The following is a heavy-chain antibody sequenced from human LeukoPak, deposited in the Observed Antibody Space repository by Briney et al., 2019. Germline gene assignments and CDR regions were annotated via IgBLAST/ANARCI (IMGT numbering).Heavy chain of an antibody. Sequence: ASVKVSCKASGGTFSSYAISWVRQAPGQGLEWMGGIIPVFGTANYAQKFQGRVTITRDTSASTAYMELSSLRSEDTAVYYCAYGRSFLDAFDIWGQGTMVTVSS. D-gene: IGHD1-26*01. CDR2: IIPVFGTA. CDR1: GGTFSSYA. V-gene: IGHV1-69*05. CDR3: AYGRSFLDAFDI. J-gene: IGHJ3*02.